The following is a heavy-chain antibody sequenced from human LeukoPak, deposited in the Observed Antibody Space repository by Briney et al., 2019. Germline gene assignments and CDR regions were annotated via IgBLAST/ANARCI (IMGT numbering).Heavy chain of an antibody. V-gene: IGHV3-30*02. J-gene: IGHJ4*02. CDR1: GFTFSSYG. CDR3: AKGPDLGSGSYFFDY. CDR2: IRYDGSNK. D-gene: IGHD3-10*01. Sequence: SGGSLRLSCAASGFTFSSYGMHWVRQAPGKGLEWVAFIRYDGSNKYYADPVKGRFTISRDNSKNTLYLQMNSLRAEDTAVYYCAKGPDLGSGSYFFDYWGQGTLVTVSS.